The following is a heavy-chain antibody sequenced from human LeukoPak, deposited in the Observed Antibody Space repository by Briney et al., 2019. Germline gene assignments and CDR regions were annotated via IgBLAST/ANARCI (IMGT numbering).Heavy chain of an antibody. CDR1: GFTFSDYY. CDR2: ISSSGSTL. V-gene: IGHV3-11*01. D-gene: IGHD5-18*01. J-gene: IGHJ4*02. Sequence: GGSLRLSCAASGFTFSDYYMSWIRQAPGKGLEWVSYISSSGSTLYHADSVKGRFTISRDNAKNSLYLQMNSLTPEDTAVYYCARGYSYAYTDYWGQGTLVTVSS. CDR3: ARGYSYAYTDY.